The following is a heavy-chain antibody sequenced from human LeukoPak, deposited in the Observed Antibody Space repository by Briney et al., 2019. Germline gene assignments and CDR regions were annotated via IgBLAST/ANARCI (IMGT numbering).Heavy chain of an antibody. D-gene: IGHD2-2*01. CDR1: GGSISSYY. CDR3: SRNARYCSSTSWPLDV. Sequence: SETLSLTCSVSGGSISSYYWSCIRQPAGKGLEWIGRIYTSGNTNYNPSLKSRVTMSVDTSKNQFSLTLSSVTAAATAVYYWSRNARYCSSTSWPLDVWGKGTTVTVSS. CDR2: IYTSGNT. J-gene: IGHJ6*04. V-gene: IGHV4-4*07.